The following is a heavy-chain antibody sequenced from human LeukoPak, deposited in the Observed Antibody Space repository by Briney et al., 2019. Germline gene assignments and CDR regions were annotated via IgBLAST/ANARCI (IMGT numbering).Heavy chain of an antibody. Sequence: GGSLRLSCAASGFTFSSYSMNWVRQAPGKGLEWVSSISSSSSYIYYADSVKGRFTISRDNAKDSLYLQMNSLRAEDTAVYYCASDTDTPYYLDYWGQGTLVTVSS. CDR3: ASDTDTPYYLDY. V-gene: IGHV3-21*01. CDR2: ISSSSSYI. J-gene: IGHJ4*02. D-gene: IGHD5-18*01. CDR1: GFTFSSYS.